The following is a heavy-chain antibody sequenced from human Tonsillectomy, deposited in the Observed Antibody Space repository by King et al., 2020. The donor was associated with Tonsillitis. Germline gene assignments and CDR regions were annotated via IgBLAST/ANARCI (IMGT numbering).Heavy chain of an antibody. CDR3: TSVNWGGNGVFDL. J-gene: IGHJ2*01. CDR1: GLTFGDYV. Sequence: EVQLVESGGGLVKPGRSLRLSCTASGLTFGDYVMSWXRXAPGKXXXWXXXXXXXXXXXXTXXAAXXKXRFTIXXDDSKNIAYLQXXSLKTEDTAVYYCTSVNWGGNGVFDLWGRGTLVTVSS. D-gene: IGHD7-27*01. V-gene: IGHV3-49*05. CDR2: XXXXXXXXXT.